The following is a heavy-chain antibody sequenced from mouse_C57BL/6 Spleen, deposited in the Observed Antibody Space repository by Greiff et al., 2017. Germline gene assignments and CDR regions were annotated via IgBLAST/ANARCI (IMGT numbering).Heavy chain of an antibody. J-gene: IGHJ3*01. D-gene: IGHD2-3*01. Sequence: QVQLQQSGPGLVQPSQSLSITCTVSGFSLTSYGVHWVRQSPGKGLEWLGVIWSGGSTDYNAAFISSRSISKDNYKSKVFLKMNSLKADDTAIYYCASDGYYPFAYWGQGTLVTVSA. CDR3: ASDGYYPFAY. V-gene: IGHV2-2*01. CDR1: GFSLTSYG. CDR2: IWSGGST.